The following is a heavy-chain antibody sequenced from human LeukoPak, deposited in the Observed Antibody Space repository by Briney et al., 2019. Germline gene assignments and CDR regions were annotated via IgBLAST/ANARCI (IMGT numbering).Heavy chain of an antibody. Sequence: SETLSLTCTVSDGSMSPYYWSWIRQSPGKGLEWIAYIFYNGNTKYNPSLWSRVTISIDTSRNQVFLNLNSVTAEDTAVYYCARDRSPPELGISVGDDAFDIWGQGTMVTVSS. CDR2: IFYNGNT. CDR1: DGSMSPYY. CDR3: ARDRSPPELGISVGDDAFDI. V-gene: IGHV4-59*01. J-gene: IGHJ3*02. D-gene: IGHD7-27*01.